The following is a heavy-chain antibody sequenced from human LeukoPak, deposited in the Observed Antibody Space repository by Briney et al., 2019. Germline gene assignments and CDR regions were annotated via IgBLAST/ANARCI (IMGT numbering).Heavy chain of an antibody. CDR3: AKECSGGICNDYYFDY. Sequence: GGSLRLSCAASGFTFSSYAMSWVRQAPGKGLEWVSAISGSGGSTYYADSVKGRFTISRDNSKNTLHLQMNSLRPEDTAVYYCAKECSGGICNDYYFDYWGQGTLVTVSS. V-gene: IGHV3-23*01. CDR2: ISGSGGST. D-gene: IGHD2-15*01. J-gene: IGHJ4*02. CDR1: GFTFSSYA.